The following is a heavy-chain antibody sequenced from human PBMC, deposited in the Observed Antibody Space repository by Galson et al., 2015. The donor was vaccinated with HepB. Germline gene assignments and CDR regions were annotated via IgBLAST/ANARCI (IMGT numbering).Heavy chain of an antibody. CDR2: ISYDGGNK. Sequence: SLRLSCAASGFTFSSYAMHWVRQAPGKGLEWVAVISYDGGNKYYADSVKGRFTISRDNSRNTLYLQMNSLRAEDTAVYYCARPVLGPLDYWGQGTLVTVSS. V-gene: IGHV3-30*04. D-gene: IGHD3-16*01. CDR3: ARPVLGPLDY. J-gene: IGHJ4*02. CDR1: GFTFSSYA.